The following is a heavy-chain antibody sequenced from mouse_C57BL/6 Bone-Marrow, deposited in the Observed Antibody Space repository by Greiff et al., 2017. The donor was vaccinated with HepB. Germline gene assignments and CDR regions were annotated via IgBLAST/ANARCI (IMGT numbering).Heavy chain of an antibody. CDR1: GFSLTSYG. Sequence: VKLVESGPGLVAPSQSLSITCTVSGFSLTSYGVDWVRQSPGKGLEWLGVIWGVGSTNYNSALKSRLSISKDNSKSQVFLKMNSLQTDDTAMYYCASDRYSNLGAYWGQGTLVTVSA. D-gene: IGHD2-5*01. CDR3: ASDRYSNLGAY. CDR2: IWGVGST. J-gene: IGHJ3*01. V-gene: IGHV2-6*01.